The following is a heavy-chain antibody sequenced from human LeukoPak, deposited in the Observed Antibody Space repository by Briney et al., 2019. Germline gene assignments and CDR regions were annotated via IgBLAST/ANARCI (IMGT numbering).Heavy chain of an antibody. Sequence: GGSLRLSCAASGFTFNSYGMHWVRQAPGKGLEWVAFIRYDGSNKYYADSVKGRFTISRDNSKNTLYLQMNSLRAEDTAVYYCAKDWQLVGEHFDYWGQGTLVTVSS. CDR3: AKDWQLVGEHFDY. V-gene: IGHV3-30*02. CDR2: IRYDGSNK. J-gene: IGHJ4*02. D-gene: IGHD6-6*01. CDR1: GFTFNSYG.